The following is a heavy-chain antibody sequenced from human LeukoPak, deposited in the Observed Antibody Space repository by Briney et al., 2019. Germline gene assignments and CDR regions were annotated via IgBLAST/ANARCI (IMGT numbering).Heavy chain of an antibody. J-gene: IGHJ6*02. D-gene: IGHD3-10*01. Sequence: ASVKVSCKASGYTFTSYGSSWVRQAPGQGRAGVGLMSTYTGETTCTHKVQDRVIITRETSSNTAYMEVRSLRADDAAVYYCSRFCAFGSGNDWYFYRVDVWGQGPTVTVSS. CDR2: MSTYTGET. CDR1: GYTFTSYG. CDR3: SRFCAFGSGNDWYFYRVDV. V-gene: IGHV1-18*01.